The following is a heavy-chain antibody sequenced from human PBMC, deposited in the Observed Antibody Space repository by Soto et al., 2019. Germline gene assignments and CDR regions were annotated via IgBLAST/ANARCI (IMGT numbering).Heavy chain of an antibody. CDR1: GGSISSYY. Sequence: PSETLSLTCTVSGGSISSYYWSWIRQPPGKGLEWIGYIYYSGSTNYNPSLKSRVTISVDTSKNQFSLKLSSVTAADTAVYYCARLLLWFGELSWFDPWGQGTLVTVSS. D-gene: IGHD3-10*01. J-gene: IGHJ5*02. CDR3: ARLLLWFGELSWFDP. V-gene: IGHV4-59*08. CDR2: IYYSGST.